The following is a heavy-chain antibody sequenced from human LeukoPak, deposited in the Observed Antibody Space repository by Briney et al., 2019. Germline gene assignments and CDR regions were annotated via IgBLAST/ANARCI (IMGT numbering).Heavy chain of an antibody. CDR3: ARVTGYETDYYYYYMDV. J-gene: IGHJ6*03. V-gene: IGHV1-8*01. CDR2: MNPNGGQT. D-gene: IGHD3-9*01. CDR1: GYTFTSYD. Sequence: GSVSVSCTASGYTFTSYDTDWVRQAPGEGVEWRGWMNPNGGQTTNAHPFQGRLTINRDTSSSTAYMDLSRLRSEDPAVYYCARVTGYETDYYYYYMDVWGKGTTVTVSS.